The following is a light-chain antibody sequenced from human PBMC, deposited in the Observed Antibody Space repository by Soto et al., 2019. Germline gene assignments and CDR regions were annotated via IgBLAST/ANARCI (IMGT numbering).Light chain of an antibody. J-gene: IGLJ3*02. CDR1: SGPVFTSSY. V-gene: IGLV8-61*01. Sequence: QTVVTQEPSFSVSPGGTVTLTCGLSSGPVFTSSYPNWYQQTPGQAPRTLIFNTNTRSSGVPDRFSGSILGDKAALTITGAQADDDSYYYCLLYLGGGIWVFGGGTKLT. CDR2: NTN. CDR3: LLYLGGGIWV.